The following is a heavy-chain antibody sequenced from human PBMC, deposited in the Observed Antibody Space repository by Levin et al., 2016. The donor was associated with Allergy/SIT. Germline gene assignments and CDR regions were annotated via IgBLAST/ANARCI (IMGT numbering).Heavy chain of an antibody. V-gene: IGHV5-10-1*01. Sequence: GESLKISCKASGYDFTSYWITWVRQVPGKGLQWLGRIDTSDSFTNYSPSFRGHVTMSTDKSISTAYLQWSSLKASDTAMYYCARTDYYDRSGYYPFDSWGQGTLVTVSS. CDR3: ARTDYYDRSGYYPFDS. CDR2: IDTSDSFT. D-gene: IGHD3-22*01. CDR1: GYDFTSYW. J-gene: IGHJ4*02.